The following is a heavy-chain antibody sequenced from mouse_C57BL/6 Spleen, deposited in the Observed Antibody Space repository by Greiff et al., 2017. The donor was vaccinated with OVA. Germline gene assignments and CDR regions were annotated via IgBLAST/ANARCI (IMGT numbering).Heavy chain of an antibody. V-gene: IGHV1-54*01. D-gene: IGHD3-2*02. Sequence: QVQLKQSGAELVRPGTSVKVSCKASGYAFTNYLIEWVKQRPGQGLEWIGVINPGSGGTNYNEKFKGKATLTADKSSSTAYMQLSSLTSEDSAVYFCARQRDSSPFDYWGQGTTLTVSS. J-gene: IGHJ2*01. CDR2: INPGSGGT. CDR3: ARQRDSSPFDY. CDR1: GYAFTNYL.